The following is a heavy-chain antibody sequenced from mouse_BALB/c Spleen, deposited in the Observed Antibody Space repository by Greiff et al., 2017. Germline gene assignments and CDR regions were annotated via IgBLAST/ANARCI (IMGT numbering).Heavy chain of an antibody. CDR1: GFTFSSFG. J-gene: IGHJ4*01. CDR3: AKTYDGMDY. V-gene: IGHV5-17*02. D-gene: IGHD6-5*01. Sequence: EVQRVESGGGLVQPGGSRKLSCAASGFTFSSFGMHWVRQAPEKGLEWVAYISSGSSTIYYADTVKGRFTISRDNPKNTLYLQMSSLKSEDTAMYYCAKTYDGMDYWGQGTSVTVSS. CDR2: ISSGSSTI.